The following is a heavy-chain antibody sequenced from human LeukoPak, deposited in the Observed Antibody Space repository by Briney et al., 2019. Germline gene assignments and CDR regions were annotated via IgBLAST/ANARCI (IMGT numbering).Heavy chain of an antibody. D-gene: IGHD3-10*01. CDR1: GGSISSYY. V-gene: IGHV4-59*01. CDR3: ARAISGSDAFDI. Sequence: SETLSLTCTVSGGSISSYYWSWIRQPPGKGLEWIGYIYYSGSTNYNPSLKSRVTISVDTSKYQFSLKLSSVTAADTAVYYCARAISGSDAFDIWGQGTMVTVSS. CDR2: IYYSGST. J-gene: IGHJ3*02.